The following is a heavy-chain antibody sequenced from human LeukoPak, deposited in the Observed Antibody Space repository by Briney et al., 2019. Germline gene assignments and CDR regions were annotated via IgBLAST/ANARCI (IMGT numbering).Heavy chain of an antibody. D-gene: IGHD3-3*01. CDR3: ARGAERITIFGVVDDGGDYYYMDV. J-gene: IGHJ6*03. CDR2: IIPIFGAA. CDR1: GGTFSSYA. V-gene: IGHV1-69*05. Sequence: ASVKVSCKASGGTFSSYAISWVRQAPGQGLEWMGGIIPIFGAANYAQKVQGRVTITTDEPTSTDYMELSSMRSEDTAVYYCARGAERITIFGVVDDGGDYYYMDVWGKGTTVTVSS.